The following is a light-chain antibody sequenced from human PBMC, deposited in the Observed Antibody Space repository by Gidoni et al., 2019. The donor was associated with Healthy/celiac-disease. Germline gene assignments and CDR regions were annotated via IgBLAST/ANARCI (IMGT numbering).Light chain of an antibody. CDR3: QQYGSSPR. Sequence: SQSVSSSYLAWYQQKPGQAPRLLIYGASSRATGIPDRFSGSGSGTDFTLTISRLEPEDFAVYYCQQYGSSPRFXQXTKLEIK. J-gene: IGKJ2*01. CDR1: QSVSSSY. V-gene: IGKV3-20*01. CDR2: GAS.